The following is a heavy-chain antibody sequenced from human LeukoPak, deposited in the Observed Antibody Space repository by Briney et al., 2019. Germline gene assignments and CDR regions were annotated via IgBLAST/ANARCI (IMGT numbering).Heavy chain of an antibody. Sequence: GGSLRLSCAASGFTFSSYWMSWVRQAPGKGLEWVANIKQDGSEKYYVDSVKGRFTISRDNAKNSLYLQMNSLRAEDTAVYYCARHRLGSGILADYWGQGTLVTVSS. CDR2: IKQDGSEK. CDR1: GFTFSSYW. V-gene: IGHV3-7*01. CDR3: ARHRLGSGILADY. D-gene: IGHD3-10*01. J-gene: IGHJ4*02.